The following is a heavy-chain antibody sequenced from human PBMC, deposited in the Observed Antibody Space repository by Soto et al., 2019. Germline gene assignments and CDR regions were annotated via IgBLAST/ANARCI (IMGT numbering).Heavy chain of an antibody. V-gene: IGHV1-69*06. Sequence: SVKVPCKASGGTFSSYAISWVRQAPGQGLEWMGGITPIFGTANYAQEFQGRVTITADKSTSTAYMELSSLRSEDTAVYYCAMAGFIVAAAPYYFDYWGQGTLVTVSS. CDR2: ITPIFGTA. J-gene: IGHJ4*02. CDR3: AMAGFIVAAAPYYFDY. CDR1: GGTFSSYA. D-gene: IGHD5-12*01.